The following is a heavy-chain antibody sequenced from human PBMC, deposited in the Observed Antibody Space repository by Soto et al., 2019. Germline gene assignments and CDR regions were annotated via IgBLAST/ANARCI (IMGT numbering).Heavy chain of an antibody. V-gene: IGHV4-34*01. D-gene: IGHD3-9*01. Sequence: QVQLQQWGAGLLKPSETLSLTCAVYGGSFSGYYWSWIRQPPGKGLEWIGEINHSGSTNYNPSLKSRVTISVDTSKHQFSLKLSSVTAADTAVYYCARGVEQHYDILTGPYYFDYWGQGTLVTVSS. CDR2: INHSGST. J-gene: IGHJ4*02. CDR1: GGSFSGYY. CDR3: ARGVEQHYDILTGPYYFDY.